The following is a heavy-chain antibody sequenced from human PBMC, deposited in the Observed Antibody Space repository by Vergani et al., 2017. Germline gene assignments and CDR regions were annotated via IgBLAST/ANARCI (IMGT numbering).Heavy chain of an antibody. Sequence: QVQLQESGPGLVKPSETLSLTCAVSGYSISSSHYWSWIRQPPGKGLEWIGYIYYSGSTNYNPSLKSRVTISVDTSKNQFSLKLSSVTAADTAVYYCARRSTPGAFDIWGQGTMVTVSS. CDR3: ARRSTPGAFDI. D-gene: IGHD2-15*01. J-gene: IGHJ3*02. V-gene: IGHV4-59*11. CDR2: IYYSGST. CDR1: GYSISSSHY.